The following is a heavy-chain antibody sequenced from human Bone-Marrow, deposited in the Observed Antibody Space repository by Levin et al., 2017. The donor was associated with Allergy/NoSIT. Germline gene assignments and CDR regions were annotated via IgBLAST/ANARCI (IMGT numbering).Heavy chain of an antibody. V-gene: IGHV3-23*01. CDR3: AKDLAVPVALFEY. D-gene: IGHD2-21*01. Sequence: SCAASGFVFSTYAMSWVRQAPGKGLEWVAAIRGSGDKTYYADSVQGRFTISRDNAKNTVYLQMDGLRAEDMATSYCAKDLAVPVALFEYWGLRAVATATS. CDR2: IRGSGDKT. CDR1: GFVFSTYA. J-gene: IGHJ4*02.